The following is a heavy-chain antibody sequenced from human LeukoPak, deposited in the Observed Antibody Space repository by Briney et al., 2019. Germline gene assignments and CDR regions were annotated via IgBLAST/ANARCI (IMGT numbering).Heavy chain of an antibody. CDR3: ARHPRVYSSGAFDI. CDR1: GGSINSGGYY. V-gene: IGHV4-39*01. D-gene: IGHD5-18*01. CDR2: IYYSGST. Sequence: SETLSLTCTVSGGSINSGGYYWGWIRQPPGKGLEWIGSIYYSGSTYYNPSLKSRVTISVDTSKNQFSLKLSSVTAADTAVYYCARHPRVYSSGAFDIWGQGTMVTVSS. J-gene: IGHJ3*02.